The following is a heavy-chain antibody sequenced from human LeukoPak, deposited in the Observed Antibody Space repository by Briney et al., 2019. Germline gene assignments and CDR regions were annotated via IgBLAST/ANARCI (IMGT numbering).Heavy chain of an antibody. J-gene: IGHJ3*02. V-gene: IGHV1-46*01. D-gene: IGHD3-22*01. Sequence: ASVKVSCKAPEYTFTNCYMHWVRQAPGQGLEWMGIINPSDDSTNYAQKFQGRVTMTRDTSTNTVHMELSSLRSEDTAVYYCARESKYYYDTNPEPDAFDIWGQGTMVTVSS. CDR3: ARESKYYYDTNPEPDAFDI. CDR1: EYTFTNCY. CDR2: INPSDDST.